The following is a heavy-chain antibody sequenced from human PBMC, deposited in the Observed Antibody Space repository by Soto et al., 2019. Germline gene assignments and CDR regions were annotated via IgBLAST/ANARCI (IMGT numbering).Heavy chain of an antibody. Sequence: SETLSLTCTVSGDSISSYYWSWIRQPPGKGLEWIGYIYYSGSTYYNPSLKSRVTISVDTSKNQFSLKLSSVTAADTAVYYCARGPGIMAKIDYWGQGTLVTVSS. CDR1: GDSISSYY. J-gene: IGHJ4*02. V-gene: IGHV4-59*12. CDR3: ARGPGIMAKIDY. CDR2: IYYSGST. D-gene: IGHD3-16*01.